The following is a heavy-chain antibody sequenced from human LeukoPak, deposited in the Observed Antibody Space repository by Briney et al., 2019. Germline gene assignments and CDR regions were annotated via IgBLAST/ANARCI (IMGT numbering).Heavy chain of an antibody. J-gene: IGHJ4*02. CDR3: ARDYDYGDYAGY. V-gene: IGHV3-20*04. CDR1: GFMFDDYG. CDR2: INWNGGRT. Sequence: AGGSLRLSCAVSGFMFDDYGMSWVRQAPGKGLEWVSGINWNGGRTGYADSVKGRFTISRDNAKNSLYLQMNSLRAEDTALYYCARDYDYGDYAGYWGQGTLVTVSS. D-gene: IGHD4-17*01.